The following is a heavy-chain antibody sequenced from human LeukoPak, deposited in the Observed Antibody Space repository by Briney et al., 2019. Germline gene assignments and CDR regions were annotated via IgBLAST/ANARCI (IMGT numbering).Heavy chain of an antibody. CDR1: GDSISSYY. Sequence: SETLSLTCSVSGDSISSYYWSWIRQPPGKGLEWIGYIYYSGSTNYNPSLKSRVTISVDTSKNQFSLKLSSVTAADTAVYYCARDREDYYGSGSYFDYWGQGTLVTVSS. CDR3: ARDREDYYGSGSYFDY. D-gene: IGHD3-10*01. V-gene: IGHV4-59*01. J-gene: IGHJ4*02. CDR2: IYYSGST.